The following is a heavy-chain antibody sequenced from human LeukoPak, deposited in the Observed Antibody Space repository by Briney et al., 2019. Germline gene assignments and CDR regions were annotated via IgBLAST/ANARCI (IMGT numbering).Heavy chain of an antibody. J-gene: IGHJ6*03. CDR2: IIPIFGTA. V-gene: IGHV1-69*05. CDR3: ARSPDPYCSSTSCYRGSRFYMDV. CDR1: GGTFSSYA. D-gene: IGHD2-2*02. Sequence: SVKVSCKASGGTFSSYAISWVRQAPGQGLEWMGGIIPIFGTANYAQKFQGRVSITTDESTSTAYMELSSLRSEDTAVYYCARSPDPYCSSTSCYRGSRFYMDVWGKGTTVTVSS.